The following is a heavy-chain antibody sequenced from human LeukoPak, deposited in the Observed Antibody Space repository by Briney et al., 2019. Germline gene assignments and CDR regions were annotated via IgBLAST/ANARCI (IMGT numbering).Heavy chain of an antibody. CDR2: ISAYNGNT. J-gene: IGHJ6*02. CDR3: AREWELLDYYYYYGMDV. CDR1: GYTFTGYY. D-gene: IGHD1-26*01. V-gene: IGHV1-18*04. Sequence: ASVKVSCKASGYTFTGYYMHWVRQAPGQGLEWMGWISAYNGNTNYAQKLQGRVTMTTDTSTSTAYMELRSLRSDDTAVYYCAREWELLDYYYYYGMDVWGQGTTVTVSS.